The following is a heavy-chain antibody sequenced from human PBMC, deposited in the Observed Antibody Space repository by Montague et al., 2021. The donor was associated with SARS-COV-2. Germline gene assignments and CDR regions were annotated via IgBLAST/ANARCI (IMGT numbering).Heavy chain of an antibody. CDR2: IYHSGNT. D-gene: IGHD6-19*01. CDR1: GGSISGYY. Sequence: SETLSLTCSVSGGSISGYYWSWIRQPPGKGLEWIGYIYHSGNTKYNPSLKSRVSISVDTSKNQFSLRLSSVTAADTAVYYCAREYRIELWQTNWYFGLWGRGPLVPV. CDR3: AREYRIELWQTNWYFGL. V-gene: IGHV4-59*01. J-gene: IGHJ2*01.